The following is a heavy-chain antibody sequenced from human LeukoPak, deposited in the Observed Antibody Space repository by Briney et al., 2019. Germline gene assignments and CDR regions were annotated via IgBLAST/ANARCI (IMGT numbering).Heavy chain of an antibody. CDR2: IYYSGST. D-gene: IGHD3-10*01. Sequence: PSETLSLTCTVSGGSISSSSYYWGWVRQPPGKGLEWIGSIYYSGSTYYNPSLKSRITISVDTSKNQFSLKLSSVTAADTAVYYCARAFPPNYYYGSGSNPYYFDYWGQGTLVTVSS. CDR3: ARAFPPNYYYGSGSNPYYFDY. V-gene: IGHV4-39*07. J-gene: IGHJ4*02. CDR1: GGSISSSSYY.